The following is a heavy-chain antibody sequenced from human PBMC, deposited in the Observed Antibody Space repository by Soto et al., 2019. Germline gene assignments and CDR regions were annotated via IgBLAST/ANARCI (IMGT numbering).Heavy chain of an antibody. D-gene: IGHD3-10*01. CDR3: ASSTRGAFQIPFDY. J-gene: IGHJ4*02. CDR2: IYYSGST. Sequence: QVQLQESGPGLVKPSETLSLTCTVSGGSISSYYWSWIRQPPGKGLEWIGYIYYSGSTNYNPSLKSRVTISVDTSKNQFSLKLSSVTAADTAVYYCASSTRGAFQIPFDYWGQGTLVTVSS. V-gene: IGHV4-59*01. CDR1: GGSISSYY.